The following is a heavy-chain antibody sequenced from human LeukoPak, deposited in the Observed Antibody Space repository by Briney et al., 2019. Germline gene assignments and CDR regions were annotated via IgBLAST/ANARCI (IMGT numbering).Heavy chain of an antibody. CDR2: IYYSGST. J-gene: IGHJ3*02. V-gene: IGHV4-61*01. Sequence: SETLSLTCTVSGGSVSSGTYYWSWIRQPPGKGLEWIGYIYYSGSTNYNPSLKSRVTVSVDTSKNQCSLKLSSVTTADTAVYYLSRSANLEAFDIWGQGKMVTVSS. CDR3: SRSANLEAFDI. CDR1: GGSVSSGTYY. D-gene: IGHD6-25*01.